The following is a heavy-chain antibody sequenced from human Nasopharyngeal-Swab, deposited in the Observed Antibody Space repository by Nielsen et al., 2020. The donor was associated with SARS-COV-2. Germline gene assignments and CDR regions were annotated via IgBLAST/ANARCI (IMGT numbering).Heavy chain of an antibody. CDR2: INAGNGNT. J-gene: IGHJ5*02. CDR1: GYTFTSYA. V-gene: IGHV1-3*01. CDR3: ARVTYYDFWSGTNWFDP. D-gene: IGHD3-3*01. Sequence: ASVKVSCKASGYTFTSYAIHWVRQAPGQGLEWMGWINAGNGNTKYSQKFQGRVTITRDTSASTAYMELSSLRSEDTAVYYCARVTYYDFWSGTNWFDPWGQGTLVTVSS.